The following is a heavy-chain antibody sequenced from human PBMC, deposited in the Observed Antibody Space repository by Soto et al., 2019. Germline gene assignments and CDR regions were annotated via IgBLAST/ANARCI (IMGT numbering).Heavy chain of an antibody. CDR3: ARGGIVVGYGMDV. D-gene: IGHD2-21*01. V-gene: IGHV4-34*01. J-gene: IGHJ6*02. Sequence: AWTLSLTCAVYGGSFSGYYWSWIRQPPGKGLEWIGEINHSGSTNYNPSLKSRVNISVDMSKNQFSLKLSSVTAADTAVYHCARGGIVVGYGMDVWGQGTTVT. CDR1: GGSFSGYY. CDR2: INHSGST.